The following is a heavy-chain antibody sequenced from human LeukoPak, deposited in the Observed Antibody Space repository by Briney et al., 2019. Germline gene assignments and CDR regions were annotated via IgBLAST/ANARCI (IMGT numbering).Heavy chain of an antibody. CDR3: TKDSSYSTAKNSLDH. Sequence: GGCLRLSRAASVFTFDDYAMYWVRQAPGKGREGVSGISWSSDLIGYADSVKSRFTISSDIAQNLLYLQLNSLRVDDTALYYCTKDSSYSTAKNSLDHWGQGTLVTVSS. D-gene: IGHD2-21*01. CDR1: VFTFDDYA. CDR2: ISWSSDLI. V-gene: IGHV3-9*01. J-gene: IGHJ4*02.